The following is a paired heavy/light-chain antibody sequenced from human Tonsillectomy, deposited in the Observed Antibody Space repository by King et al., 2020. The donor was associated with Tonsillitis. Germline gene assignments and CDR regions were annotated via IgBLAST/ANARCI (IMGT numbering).Light chain of an antibody. CDR3: QVWDDNSDHVV. V-gene: IGLV3-21*01. Sequence: VLPQAPSVSVAPGQTARITCGGNKIGAKSVHWYQQKPGQAPVLVISYNTDRPSGIPERFSGSNSGDTATLAISRVEAGDEADYYCQVWDDNSDHVVFGGGTKLTVL. CDR1: KIGAKS. CDR2: YNT. J-gene: IGLJ2*01.
Heavy chain of an antibody. Sequence: QLQLVESGGGVVQPGRSLRLSCAASGFNFGNFGIHWVRQPSGKGLEWVAFISHDGSYAYYADSVKDRFTIFRDNSENTLNLQISSLRAEDTAVYYCAKDHLLRDGPTYHSDSSRYLDQWGQGTLVIVSS. D-gene: IGHD3-22*01. CDR3: AKDHLLRDGPTYHSDSSRYLDQ. J-gene: IGHJ5*02. CDR1: GFNFGNFG. CDR2: ISHDGSYA. V-gene: IGHV3-30*18.